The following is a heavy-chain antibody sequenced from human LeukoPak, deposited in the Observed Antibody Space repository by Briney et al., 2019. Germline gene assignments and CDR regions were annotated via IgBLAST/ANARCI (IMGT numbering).Heavy chain of an antibody. CDR3: ATPSYGGSFDY. CDR2: ISSSSSYI. V-gene: IGHV3-21*04. D-gene: IGHD5-18*01. Sequence: GGSLRLSCAASGFTFSSYSMNWVRQAPGKGLEWVSSISSSSSYIYYADSVKGRFTISRDNAKNSLYLQMNSLSAEDTAVYYCATPSYGGSFDYWGQGTLVTVSS. J-gene: IGHJ4*02. CDR1: GFTFSSYS.